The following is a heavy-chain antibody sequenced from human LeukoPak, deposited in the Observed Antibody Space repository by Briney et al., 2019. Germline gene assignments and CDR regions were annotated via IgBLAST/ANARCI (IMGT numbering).Heavy chain of an antibody. Sequence: ASVKVSCKASGYIFTTYGISWVRQAPGQGLEWMGWISAYNGNTNYAQKLQGRVTMTTDTSTSTAYMELRSLRSDDTAVYYCARDGRFLKWLFSSYFDYWGQGTLVTVSS. D-gene: IGHD3-3*01. CDR1: GYIFTTYG. J-gene: IGHJ4*02. V-gene: IGHV1-18*01. CDR2: ISAYNGNT. CDR3: ARDGRFLKWLFSSYFDY.